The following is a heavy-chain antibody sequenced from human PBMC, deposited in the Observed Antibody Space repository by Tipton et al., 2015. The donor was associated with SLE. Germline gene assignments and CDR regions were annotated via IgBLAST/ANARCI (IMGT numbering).Heavy chain of an antibody. CDR3: AREWVGAFDI. CDR1: GFTVSSNY. D-gene: IGHD1-26*01. J-gene: IGHJ3*02. V-gene: IGHV3-74*01. CDR2: INSDGSST. Sequence: SLRLSCAASGFTVSSNYMSWVRQAPGKGLVWVSRINSDGSSTSYADSVKGRFTISRDNAKNTLYLQMNSLRAEDTAVYYCAREWVGAFDIWGQGTMVTVSS.